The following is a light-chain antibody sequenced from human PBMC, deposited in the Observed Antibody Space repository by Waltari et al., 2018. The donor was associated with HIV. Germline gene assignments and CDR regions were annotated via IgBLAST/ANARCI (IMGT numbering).Light chain of an antibody. V-gene: IGKV1-9*01. CDR2: AAS. CDR1: QGISSN. Sequence: DIQLTQSPSFLSASVGDRVTITCRASQGISSNLAWYQQKPGQAPTLQIYAASSLPTGVPSRFSGSGSGTEFTLTVRRLQPEDFATYFCQHLNSFPPFTFGPGTTVDVK. J-gene: IGKJ3*01. CDR3: QHLNSFPPFT.